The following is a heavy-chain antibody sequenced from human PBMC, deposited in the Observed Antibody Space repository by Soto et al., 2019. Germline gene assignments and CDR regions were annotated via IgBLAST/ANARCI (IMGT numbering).Heavy chain of an antibody. CDR2: INHSGST. CDR1: GGSFSGYS. V-gene: IGHV4-34*01. Sequence: SETLPLTSAVYGGSFSGYSWSWIRQPPGKGLEWIGEINHSGSTNYNPSLKSRVTISVDTSKNQFSLKLSSVTAADTAVYYCARGGYYDISENTGYGMDVWGQGTTVTVS. CDR3: ARGGYYDISENTGYGMDV. J-gene: IGHJ6*02. D-gene: IGHD3-22*01.